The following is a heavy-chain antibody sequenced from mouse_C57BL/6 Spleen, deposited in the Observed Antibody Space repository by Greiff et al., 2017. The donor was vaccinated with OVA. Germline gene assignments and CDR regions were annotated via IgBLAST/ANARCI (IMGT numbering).Heavy chain of an antibody. Sequence: VQLQQSGAELVRPGSSVKMSCKTSGYTFTSYGINWVKQRPGQGLEWIGYIYIGNGYTEYNETFKGKATLTSDTSSSTAYMQLSSLTPEDSAIYFCARAGLYYDYDDAMDYWGQGTSVTVSS. V-gene: IGHV1-58*01. CDR3: ARAGLYYDYDDAMDY. CDR2: IYIGNGYT. CDR1: GYTFTSYG. D-gene: IGHD2-4*01. J-gene: IGHJ4*01.